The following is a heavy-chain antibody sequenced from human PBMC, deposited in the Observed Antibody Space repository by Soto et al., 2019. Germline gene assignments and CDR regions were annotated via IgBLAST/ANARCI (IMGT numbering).Heavy chain of an antibody. CDR3: AREVVVSGRHCDD. Sequence: QVQLVQSGAEMKKPGSSVKVSCKASGGTFGSSSISWVRQAPGQGLEWVGRIIPILGAANYAQKFQGRVTVTADKSRGTAYMELSSLTSEDTAVYYCAREVVVSGRHCDDWGQVTLVTVSS. CDR2: IIPILGAA. J-gene: IGHJ4*02. V-gene: IGHV1-69*08. CDR1: GGTFGSSS. D-gene: IGHD2-15*01.